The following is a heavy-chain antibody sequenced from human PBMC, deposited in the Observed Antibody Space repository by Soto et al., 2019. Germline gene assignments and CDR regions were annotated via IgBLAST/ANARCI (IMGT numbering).Heavy chain of an antibody. J-gene: IGHJ6*02. CDR3: ARGPGGSGSYYPYYYYYYGMDV. V-gene: IGHV4-34*01. D-gene: IGHD3-10*01. CDR1: GGSVSGYY. CDR2: INHSGST. Sequence: SETLSLTCAVYGGSVSGYYWSWIRQPPGKGLEWIGEINHSGSTNYNPSLKSRVTISVDTSKNQFSLKLSSVTAADTAVYYCARGPGGSGSYYPYYYYYYGMDVWGQGTTVTVSS.